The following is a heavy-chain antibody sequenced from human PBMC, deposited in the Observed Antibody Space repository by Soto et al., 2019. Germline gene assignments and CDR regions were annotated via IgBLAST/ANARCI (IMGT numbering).Heavy chain of an antibody. D-gene: IGHD1-26*01. CDR1: GFSFSTYS. CDR2: ISTRSNSI. J-gene: IGHJ4*02. CDR3: ARAKYGGAYSPFDN. V-gene: IGHV3-48*02. Sequence: PGGSLRLSCAASGFSFSTYSTNWVRQAPGKGLEWVSYISTRSNSIYYADSVKGRFTVSRDNAKNSLFLQMSRLRDEDTVVYFCARAKYGGAYSPFDNWGQGSLVTVSS.